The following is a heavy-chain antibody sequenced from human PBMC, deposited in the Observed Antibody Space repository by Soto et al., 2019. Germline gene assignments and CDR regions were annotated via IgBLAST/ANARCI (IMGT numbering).Heavy chain of an antibody. J-gene: IGHJ3*02. CDR3: ASGGGIGKVTTKAFDI. V-gene: IGHV3-48*01. CDR1: GFIFSDYG. D-gene: IGHD5-12*01. Sequence: GGSLRLSCGASGFIFSDYGMNWVRQAPGKGLEWLSYISSSSGTIYYADSVKGRFTISRDNAKNSLYLQMNSLTAEDTVVFYFASGGGIGKVTTKAFDIWGQGTKVTVSS. CDR2: ISSSSGTI.